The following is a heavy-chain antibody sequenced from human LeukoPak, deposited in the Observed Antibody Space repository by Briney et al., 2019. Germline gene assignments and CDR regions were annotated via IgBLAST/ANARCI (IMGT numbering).Heavy chain of an antibody. CDR1: GGSINSSSYY. J-gene: IGHJ3*02. CDR2: IYYSGST. CDR3: ARGGPGDILTGYYRPVAFDI. D-gene: IGHD3-9*01. V-gene: IGHV4-39*07. Sequence: SGTLSLTCTVSGGSINSSSYYWGWIRQPTGKGLEWIGSIYYSGSTYYNPSLKSRVTISVDASKNQFSLKLSSVTAADTAVYYCARGGPGDILTGYYRPVAFDIWGQGTMVTVSS.